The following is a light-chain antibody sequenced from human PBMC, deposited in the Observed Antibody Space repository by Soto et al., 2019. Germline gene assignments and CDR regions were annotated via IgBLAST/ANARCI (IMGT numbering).Light chain of an antibody. J-gene: IGKJ4*01. Sequence: DIQMTQSPSFVSASIGDRVTITCRASQGIGSWLAWYQQVPGRAPRLLIFPASPFQSGVSSRFSGSGSGTDFNLTITSLQPEDVATYFCLQENNFPVTFGEGTKVEMK. V-gene: IGKV1-12*01. CDR3: LQENNFPVT. CDR1: QGIGSW. CDR2: PAS.